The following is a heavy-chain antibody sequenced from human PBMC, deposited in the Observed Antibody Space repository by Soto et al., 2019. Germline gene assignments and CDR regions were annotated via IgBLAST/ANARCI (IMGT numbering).Heavy chain of an antibody. V-gene: IGHV3-7*01. D-gene: IGHD5-12*01. CDR3: ARVSTIRAWYYYYYYMDV. J-gene: IGHJ6*03. CDR1: GFTFSSYW. Sequence: GGSLRLSCAASGFTFSSYWMSWVRQAPGKGLEWVANIKQDGSEKYYVDSVKGRFTISRDNAKNSLYLQMNSLRAEDTAVYYCARVSTIRAWYYYYYYMDVWGKGTTVTSP. CDR2: IKQDGSEK.